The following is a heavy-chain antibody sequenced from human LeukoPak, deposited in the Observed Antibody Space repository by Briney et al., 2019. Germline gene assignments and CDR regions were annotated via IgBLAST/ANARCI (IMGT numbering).Heavy chain of an antibody. Sequence: GGSLRLSCTPSGFTLGNYSMSWFRQAPGKGLEWVGFLRGKAYGGTPEYAASVRGRFTISRDDSRSIVYLQMNSLKTEDSAMYFCARDIVATYAFDLWGQGTMVTVSS. V-gene: IGHV3-49*03. CDR3: ARDIVATYAFDL. D-gene: IGHD5-12*01. CDR1: GFTLGNYS. J-gene: IGHJ3*01. CDR2: LRGKAYGGTP.